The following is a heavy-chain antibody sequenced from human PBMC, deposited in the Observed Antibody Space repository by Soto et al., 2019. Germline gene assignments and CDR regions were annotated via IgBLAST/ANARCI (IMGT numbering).Heavy chain of an antibody. Sequence: SETLSLTCTVSGGSISSSSYYWGWIRQPPGKGLEWIGSIYYSGSTYYNPSLKSRVAISVDTSKNQFSLKLSSVTAADTAVYYFFGEPLSIAAANWLDLWGQGTLVTFSS. CDR1: GGSISSSSYY. CDR2: IYYSGST. J-gene: IGHJ5*02. CDR3: FGEPLSIAAANWLDL. V-gene: IGHV4-39*01. D-gene: IGHD6-13*01.